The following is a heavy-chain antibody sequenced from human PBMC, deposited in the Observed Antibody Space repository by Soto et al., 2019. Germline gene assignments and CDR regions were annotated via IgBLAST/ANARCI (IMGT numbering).Heavy chain of an antibody. CDR2: IYSGGST. Sequence: GGSLRLSCAASGFTVSSNYMSWVRQAPGKGLEWVSVIYSGGSTYYADSVKGRFTISRHNSKNTLYLQMNSLRAEDTAVYYCARDTRGYCSSTSCYQGHAFDIWGQGTMVTVSS. V-gene: IGHV3-53*04. D-gene: IGHD2-2*01. J-gene: IGHJ3*02. CDR3: ARDTRGYCSSTSCYQGHAFDI. CDR1: GFTVSSNY.